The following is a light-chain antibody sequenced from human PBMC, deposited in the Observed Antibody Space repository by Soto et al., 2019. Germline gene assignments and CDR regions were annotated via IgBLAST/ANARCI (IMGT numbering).Light chain of an antibody. CDR3: SSYTSSSSGV. CDR1: GSDVGGYNY. Sequence: QSALTQPASVSGSPGQSITISCTGTGSDVGGYNYVSWYQQYPGKAPKLMIYEVSNRPSGVSNRFSGSKSGHTASLTISGRQAEDEADYYCSSYTSSSSGVFGGGTKVTVL. V-gene: IGLV2-14*01. CDR2: EVS. J-gene: IGLJ3*02.